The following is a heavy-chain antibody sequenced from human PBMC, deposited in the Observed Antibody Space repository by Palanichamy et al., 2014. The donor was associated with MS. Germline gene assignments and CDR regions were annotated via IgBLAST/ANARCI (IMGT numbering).Heavy chain of an antibody. V-gene: IGHV3-33*01. J-gene: IGHJ4*02. CDR2: IWNDGNKE. D-gene: IGHD6-19*01. CDR1: GFTFGTYG. Sequence: QVQLVESGGGVVQPGRSLRLSCAASGFTFGTYGMHWVRQAPGKGLEWVALIWNDGNKEEYADSVQGRFIISRDNSENMVYLQMNSLRAEDTAVYYCARGPWLVGTLTSFDYWGQGTLVTVSS. CDR3: ARGPWLVGTLTSFDY.